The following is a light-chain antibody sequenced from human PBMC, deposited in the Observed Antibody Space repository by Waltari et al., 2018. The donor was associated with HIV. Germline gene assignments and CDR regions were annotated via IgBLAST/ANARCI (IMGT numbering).Light chain of an antibody. CDR1: SSDFGHYKF. CDR3: SAYTGSNTRV. J-gene: IGLJ1*01. Sequence: QSALTQPASVSGSLGQSITISCTGTSSDFGHYKFVSWYQQHPGKVPKLIFYDVTNRPSGVSNRFSGSKSGDTASLTISGLQAEDEADYYCSAYTGSNTRVFGAGSKVTVL. CDR2: DVT. V-gene: IGLV2-14*03.